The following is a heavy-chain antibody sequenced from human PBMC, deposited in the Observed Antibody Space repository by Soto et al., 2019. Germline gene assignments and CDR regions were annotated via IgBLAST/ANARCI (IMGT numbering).Heavy chain of an antibody. V-gene: IGHV4-34*01. Sequence: SETLSLTCAVYGGSFSGYYWSWIRQPPGKGLEWIGEINHSGSTNYNPSLKSRVTISVDTSKNQFSLKLSSVTAADTAVYYCARGSGDYRISYWGQGTLVTVSS. D-gene: IGHD2-21*02. CDR3: ARGSGDYRISY. J-gene: IGHJ4*02. CDR2: INHSGST. CDR1: GGSFSGYY.